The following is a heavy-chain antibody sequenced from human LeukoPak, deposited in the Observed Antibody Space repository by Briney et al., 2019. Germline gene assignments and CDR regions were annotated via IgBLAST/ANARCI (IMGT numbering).Heavy chain of an antibody. CDR1: GYAFSDVY. Sequence: ASVKVSCKASGYAFSDVYFNWVRQAPGQGLEWMGWINPHSEASIYAQKFQGRATMHTSTDAAYMELSRLRSDDTAVYYCVTASVTHTRDPWGPGTLVTVSS. D-gene: IGHD5/OR15-5a*01. CDR3: VTASVTHTRDP. CDR2: INPHSEAS. J-gene: IGHJ5*02. V-gene: IGHV1-2*02.